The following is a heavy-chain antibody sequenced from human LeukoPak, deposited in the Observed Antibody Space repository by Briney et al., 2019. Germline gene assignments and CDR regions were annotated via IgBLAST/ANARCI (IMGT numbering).Heavy chain of an antibody. CDR1: GFTFSSYA. J-gene: IGHJ6*02. CDR3: AKDPGSTKSLWFGEPEHYGMDV. CDR2: ISGSGGST. Sequence: PGGSLRLSCAASGFTFSSYAMSWVRQAPGKGLEWVSAISGSGGSTYYADSVKGRFTISRDNSKNTLYLQMNSLRAEDTAVYYCAKDPGSTKSLWFGEPEHYGMDVWGQGTTVTVSS. D-gene: IGHD3-10*01. V-gene: IGHV3-23*01.